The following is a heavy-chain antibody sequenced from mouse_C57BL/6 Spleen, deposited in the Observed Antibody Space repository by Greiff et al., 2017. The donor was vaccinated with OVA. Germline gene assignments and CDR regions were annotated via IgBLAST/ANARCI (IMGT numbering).Heavy chain of an antibody. CDR2: INTSSGYN. CDR3: ARHGYYYGSSYGYFDF. J-gene: IGHJ1*03. V-gene: IGHV1-7*01. D-gene: IGHD1-1*01. CDR1: GYTFTSYW. Sequence: VQLQQSGAELAKPGASVKLSCKASGYTFTSYWMHWVKQRPGPGLEWIGYINTSSGYNKYNQKFKDKATLTADTSSSTDYMQLSNLTYEDSAVYYSARHGYYYGSSYGYFDFGGTGTTVTVSS.